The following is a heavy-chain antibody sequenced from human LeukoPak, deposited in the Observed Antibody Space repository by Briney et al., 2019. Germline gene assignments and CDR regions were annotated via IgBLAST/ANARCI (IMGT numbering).Heavy chain of an antibody. CDR1: GFTFSSYA. D-gene: IGHD6-6*01. CDR3: AKSARPTCYYYYYYMDV. J-gene: IGHJ6*03. V-gene: IGHV3-23*01. Sequence: PGGCLRLSCAASGFTFSSYAMSWVRQAPGKGLEWDSAISGSGGSTYYADSVKGRFTISRDNSKNTLYLQMNSLRAEDTAVYYCAKSARPTCYYYYYYMDVWGKGTTVTVSS. CDR2: ISGSGGST.